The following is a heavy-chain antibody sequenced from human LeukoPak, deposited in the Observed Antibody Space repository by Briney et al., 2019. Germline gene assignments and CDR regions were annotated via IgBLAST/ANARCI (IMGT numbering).Heavy chain of an antibody. J-gene: IGHJ4*02. V-gene: IGHV4-30-4*01. CDR2: ISYTGIT. CDR3: ARTWIPTPLDY. D-gene: IGHD1-1*01. Sequence: SETLSLTCSASGGSIRSGDHCWGWIRQAPGKGLEWIGYISYTGITYYNPSLKSRLTISVDTSKNQFSLKLTSVTAADTAVYYCARTWIPTPLDYWGQGTLVTVSS. CDR1: GGSIRSGDHC.